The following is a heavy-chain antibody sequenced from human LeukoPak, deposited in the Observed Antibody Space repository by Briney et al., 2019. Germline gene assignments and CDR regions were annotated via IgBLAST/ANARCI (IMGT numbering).Heavy chain of an antibody. CDR2: ISAYNGNT. D-gene: IGHD5-12*01. Sequence: ASVKVSCKASGYTFTSYGISWVRQAPGQGLEWMGWISAYNGNTNYAQKLQGRVTMTTDTSTSTAYTELRSLRSDDTAVYYCARVERRLFIRETNFDYWGQGTLVTVSS. CDR3: ARVERRLFIRETNFDY. J-gene: IGHJ4*02. CDR1: GYTFTSYG. V-gene: IGHV1-18*01.